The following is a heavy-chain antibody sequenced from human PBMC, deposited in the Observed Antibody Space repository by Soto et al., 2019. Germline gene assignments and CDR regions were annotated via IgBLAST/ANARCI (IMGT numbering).Heavy chain of an antibody. CDR1: GFTFSSYD. CDR2: IGTAGDT. J-gene: IGHJ4*02. Sequence: GGSLRLSCAASGFTFSSYDMHWVRQATGKGLEWVSAIGTAGDTYYPGSVKGRFTISRENAKNSLYLQMNSLRAEDTAVYYCVGYSSSWYLPEGMVWGQGTLVTVSS. CDR3: VGYSSSWYLPEGMV. D-gene: IGHD6-13*01. V-gene: IGHV3-13*01.